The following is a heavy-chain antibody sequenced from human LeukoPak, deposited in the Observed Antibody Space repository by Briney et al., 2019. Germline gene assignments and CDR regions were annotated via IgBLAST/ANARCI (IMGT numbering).Heavy chain of an antibody. D-gene: IGHD3-22*01. V-gene: IGHV1-18*01. CDR1: GYTFTSYG. CDR2: ISAYNGNT. J-gene: IGHJ3*02. CDR3: ARSMAPYNYYDSSGAAPRASDI. Sequence: GASVKVSCKASGYTFTSYGISWVRQAPGQGLEWMGWISAYNGNTNYAQKLQGRVTMTTDTSTSTAYMELRSLRSDDTAVYYCARSMAPYNYYDSSGAAPRASDIWGQGTMVTVSS.